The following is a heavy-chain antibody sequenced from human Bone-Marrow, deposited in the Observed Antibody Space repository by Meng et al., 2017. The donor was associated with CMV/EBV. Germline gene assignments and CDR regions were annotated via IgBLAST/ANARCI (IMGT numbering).Heavy chain of an antibody. CDR2: INVYNGKR. Sequence: ASVKVSCKASGYTFTSYGISWVRQAPGQGLEWMGWINVYNGKRDYAQKFNVRVTMTTDTSTSTAYMELRSLRSDDTATYYCAREGGYCSSINCFKEGMDVWGQGSTVTVSS. V-gene: IGHV1-18*01. J-gene: IGHJ6*02. CDR3: AREGGYCSSINCFKEGMDV. CDR1: GYTFTSYG. D-gene: IGHD2-2*01.